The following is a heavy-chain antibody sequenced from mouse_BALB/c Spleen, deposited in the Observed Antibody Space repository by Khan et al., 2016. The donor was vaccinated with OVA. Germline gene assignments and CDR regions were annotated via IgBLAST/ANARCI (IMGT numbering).Heavy chain of an antibody. CDR1: GYTFTSYT. V-gene: IGHV1-4*01. CDR2: INPSNGYT. Sequence: VQLQESGAELARPGASVKMSCKASGYTFTSYTIHWIKKRPGQGLEWIGYINPSNGYTNYNQKFKDKATLTTDKSSTTAYLQLSSLTSDDSAVNNCVRDGAYHRSDGWFAYWGQGTLVTVSA. D-gene: IGHD2-14*01. CDR3: VRDGAYHRSDGWFAY. J-gene: IGHJ3*01.